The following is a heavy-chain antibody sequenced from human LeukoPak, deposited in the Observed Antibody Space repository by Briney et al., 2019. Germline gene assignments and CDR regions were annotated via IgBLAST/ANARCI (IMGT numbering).Heavy chain of an antibody. CDR3: AKDFKLRAGGTSFFDS. D-gene: IGHD6-13*01. J-gene: IGHJ4*02. CDR2: IKQDGSEK. V-gene: IGHV3-7*01. CDR1: GFTFRSYW. Sequence: GGSLRLSCAASGFTFRSYWMSWVRQAPGKGLEWVANIKQDGSEKSYVDSVKGRFTISRDNAKNSLYLQMNSLRTEDAAVYYCAKDFKLRAGGTSFFDSWGQGALDTVSS.